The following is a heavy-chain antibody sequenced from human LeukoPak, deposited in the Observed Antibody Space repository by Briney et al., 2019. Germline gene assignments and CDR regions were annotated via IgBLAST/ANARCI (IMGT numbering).Heavy chain of an antibody. V-gene: IGHV4-61*02. D-gene: IGHD2-2*01. Sequence: SETLSLTCTVSGDSISSGGYYWSWIRQPAGEGLEWIGRVYTSGSTNYNPSLKSRVTLSVDTSKKQFSLKLSSVTAADTAVYYCARHVHQQTNTWDGYYMDVWGKGTTVTVSS. CDR1: GDSISSGGYY. J-gene: IGHJ6*03. CDR2: VYTSGST. CDR3: ARHVHQQTNTWDGYYMDV.